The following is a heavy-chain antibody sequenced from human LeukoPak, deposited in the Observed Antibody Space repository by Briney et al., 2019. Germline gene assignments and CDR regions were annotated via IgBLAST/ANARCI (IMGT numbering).Heavy chain of an antibody. CDR2: IYTSGST. Sequence: SETLSLTCTVSGGSISSYYWSWIRQPAGKGLEWIGRIYTSGSTNYNPSLKSRVTISVDTSKNQFSLKLSSVTAADTAVYFCARVLSSYDSGSQYNWFDPWGQGTLVTVSS. CDR1: GGSISSYY. J-gene: IGHJ5*02. D-gene: IGHD3-22*01. CDR3: ARVLSSYDSGSQYNWFDP. V-gene: IGHV4-4*07.